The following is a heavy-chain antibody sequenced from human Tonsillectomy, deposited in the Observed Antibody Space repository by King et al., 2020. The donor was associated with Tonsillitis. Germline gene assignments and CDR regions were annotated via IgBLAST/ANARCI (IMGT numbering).Heavy chain of an antibody. CDR3: ARSGYYDSSGYSPTMFAXDI. V-gene: IGHV1-69*06. Sequence: QLVQSGAEVKKPGSSVKVSCKASGGTFSSYAISWVRQAPGQGLEWMGGIIPIFGTANYAQKFQGRVTITADKSTSTAYMELSSLRSEDTAVYYCARSGYYDSSGYSPTMFAXDIXGQGTMVTVSS. CDR1: GGTFSSYA. D-gene: IGHD3-22*01. J-gene: IGHJ3*02. CDR2: IIPIFGTA.